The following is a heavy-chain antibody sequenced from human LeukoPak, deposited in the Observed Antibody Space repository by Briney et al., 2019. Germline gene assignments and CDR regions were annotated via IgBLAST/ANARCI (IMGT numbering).Heavy chain of an antibody. V-gene: IGHV3-7*01. J-gene: IGHJ4*02. CDR1: GFTFDDYG. CDR3: ARDCSGGSCYLY. Sequence: LGGSLRLSCAASGFTFDDYGMSWVRPAPGKGLEWVANIKHDGSEKYYVDSVKDRFTISRDNAKNSLYLQMNSLRAEDTAVYYCARDCSGGSCYLYWGQGTLVTVSS. D-gene: IGHD2-15*01. CDR2: IKHDGSEK.